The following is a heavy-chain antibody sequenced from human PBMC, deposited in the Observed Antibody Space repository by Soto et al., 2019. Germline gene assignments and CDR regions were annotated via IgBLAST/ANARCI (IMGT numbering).Heavy chain of an antibody. V-gene: IGHV3-23*01. CDR1: GFTFSSYA. CDR3: AKDGAVADLYYYYYGMDV. Sequence: GGSLRLSCAASGFTFSSYAMSWVRQAPGKGLEWVSAISGSGGSTYYADSVKGRFTISRDNSKNTLYLQMNSLRAEDTAVYYCAKDGAVADLYYYYYGMDVWGQGTTVTVSS. J-gene: IGHJ6*02. CDR2: ISGSGGST. D-gene: IGHD6-19*01.